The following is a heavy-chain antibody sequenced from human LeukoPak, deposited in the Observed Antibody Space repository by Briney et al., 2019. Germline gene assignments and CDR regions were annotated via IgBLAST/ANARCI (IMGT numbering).Heavy chain of an antibody. CDR3: AKDPLRNYYDSSGYFGWVDY. Sequence: PSETLSLTCAVYGGSFSGYYWSWIRQPPGKGLERIGTIYYSGSTYYNPSIKSRVTISVDTSKNQFSLKLSSVTAADTAVYYCAKDPLRNYYDSSGYFGWVDYWGQGTLVTVSS. CDR2: IYYSGST. V-gene: IGHV4-34*01. D-gene: IGHD3-22*01. CDR1: GGSFSGYY. J-gene: IGHJ4*02.